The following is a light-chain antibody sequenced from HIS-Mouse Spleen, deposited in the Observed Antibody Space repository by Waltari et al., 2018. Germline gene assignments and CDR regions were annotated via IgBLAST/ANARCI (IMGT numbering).Light chain of an antibody. CDR3: NSRDSSANHVV. CDR1: SPRSYY. Sequence: SSELTQDTAVSVALGQPVRITCKGESPRSYYASRYQQKPGQAPVIVIYGKNNRPSGIPDRFPGSSSGNTASLTITRAQAEDEADYYCNSRDSSANHVVFGGGTKLTVL. J-gene: IGLJ2*01. V-gene: IGLV3-19*01. CDR2: GKN.